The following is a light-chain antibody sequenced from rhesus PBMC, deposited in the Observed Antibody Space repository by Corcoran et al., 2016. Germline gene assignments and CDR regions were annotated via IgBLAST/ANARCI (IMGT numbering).Light chain of an antibody. Sequence: DIQMTQSPSSVSASVGDRVTITCRASQGISSYLAWYQQKPGQAPKLMIYNATTLQSGVPSRFSGGGSGTEFTLTISSLQPEDFATYYCQQYNSLPWTFGQGTKVEIK. J-gene: IGKJ1*01. CDR1: QGISSY. V-gene: IGKV1-25*01. CDR2: NAT. CDR3: QQYNSLPWT.